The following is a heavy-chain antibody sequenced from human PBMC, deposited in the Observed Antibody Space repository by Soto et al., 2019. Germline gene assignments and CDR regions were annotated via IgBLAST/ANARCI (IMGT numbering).Heavy chain of an antibody. CDR2: ISYTGRT. D-gene: IGHD7-27*01. CDR3: AREWGLLPYYVMNV. Sequence: QVQLQESAPGLVKPSETLSLTCIVSGDSVTSGSYYWTWLRQPPGKGLEWIGYISYTGRTKYNPSLQSRVVISVDTSKIVFSLNLSSVTAADTAVYFCAREWGLLPYYVMNVWGHGTAVTVSS. J-gene: IGHJ6*02. CDR1: GDSVTSGSYY. V-gene: IGHV4-61*03.